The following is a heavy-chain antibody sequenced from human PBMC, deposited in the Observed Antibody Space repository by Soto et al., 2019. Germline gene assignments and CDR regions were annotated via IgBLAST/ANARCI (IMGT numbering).Heavy chain of an antibody. J-gene: IGHJ4*02. D-gene: IGHD3-22*01. Sequence: ETLSLTCTVSGGSVSSGSYYWSWIRQPPGKGLEWIGYIYYSGSTNYNPSLKSRVTISVDTSKNQFSLKLSSVTAADTAVYYCARVRSSGDSLGYWGQGTLVTVSS. CDR1: GGSVSSGSYY. CDR2: IYYSGST. CDR3: ARVRSSGDSLGY. V-gene: IGHV4-61*01.